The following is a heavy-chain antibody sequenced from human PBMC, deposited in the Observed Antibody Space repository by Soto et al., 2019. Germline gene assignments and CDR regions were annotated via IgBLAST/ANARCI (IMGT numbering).Heavy chain of an antibody. CDR1: GYSFAGYW. J-gene: IGHJ4*02. V-gene: IGHV5-10-1*01. CDR3: ARQIYDSDTGPNFQYHFDS. CDR2: IDPSDSQT. D-gene: IGHD3-22*01. Sequence: GESLRISCKGSGYSFAGYWITWVRQKPGKGLEWMGRIDPSDSQTYYSPSFRGHVTISATKSITTVFLQWSSLRASDTAMYYCARQIYDSDTGPNFQYHFDSWGQGTPVTVSS.